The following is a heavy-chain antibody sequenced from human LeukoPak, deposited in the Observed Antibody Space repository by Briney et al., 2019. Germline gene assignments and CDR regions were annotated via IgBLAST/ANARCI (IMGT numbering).Heavy chain of an antibody. CDR3: ARGRMATEDAFDI. CDR1: GYTFTSYG. J-gene: IGHJ3*02. D-gene: IGHD2-8*01. CDR2: ISAYNGNT. V-gene: IGHV1-18*01. Sequence: ASVKVSCKASGYTFTSYGISWVRQAPGQGLEWMGWISAYNGNTNYAQKLQGRVTITADESTSTAYMELSSLRSEDTAVYYCARGRMATEDAFDIWGQGTMVTVSS.